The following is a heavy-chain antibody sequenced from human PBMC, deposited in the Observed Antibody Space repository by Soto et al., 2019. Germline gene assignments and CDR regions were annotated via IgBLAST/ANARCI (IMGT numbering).Heavy chain of an antibody. CDR3: ARAGDGSSSYFDY. Sequence: SETLSLTCAGYGGSISSYYWSWIRQPPGKGLEWIGEINHSGSTNYSPSLKSRLTISLDTSKNQFSLKLSYVTAADTAVYYCARAGDGSSSYFDYWGQGTLVTVSS. V-gene: IGHV4-34*01. D-gene: IGHD6-6*01. J-gene: IGHJ4*02. CDR1: GGSISSYY. CDR2: INHSGST.